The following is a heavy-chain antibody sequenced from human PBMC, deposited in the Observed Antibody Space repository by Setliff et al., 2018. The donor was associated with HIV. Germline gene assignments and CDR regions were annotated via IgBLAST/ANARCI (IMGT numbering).Heavy chain of an antibody. D-gene: IGHD3-9*01. Sequence: GGSLRLSCAASGFTFSSYSMNWVRQAPGKGLEWVGRCRDRDHRYTTEYAASVKGRFTISRDDSRNSVFLQMRGLKTDDTAVYYCTTDIFALGDHWGHGTLVTVSS. J-gene: IGHJ4*03. CDR2: CRDRDHRYTT. CDR1: GFTFSSYS. CDR3: TTDIFALGDH. V-gene: IGHV3-72*01.